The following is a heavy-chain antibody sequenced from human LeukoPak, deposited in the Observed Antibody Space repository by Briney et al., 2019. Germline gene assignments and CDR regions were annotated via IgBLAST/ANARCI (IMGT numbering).Heavy chain of an antibody. V-gene: IGHV3-69-1*01. CDR3: ARDHIPMVRENWFDP. Sequence: GGSLRLSCEASGFTFSAYAMTWVRQAPGKGLEWVSSIGSDNKPHYSDSVKGRFTISRDTSKSTLYLQLNSLRPEDTAVYYCARDHIPMVRENWFDPWGQGTLVTVSS. CDR2: IGSDNKP. J-gene: IGHJ5*02. D-gene: IGHD3-10*01. CDR1: GFTFSAYA.